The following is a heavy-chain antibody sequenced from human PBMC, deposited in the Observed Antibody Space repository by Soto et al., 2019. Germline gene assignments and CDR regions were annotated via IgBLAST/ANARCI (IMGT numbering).Heavy chain of an antibody. CDR1: GYTFTSYG. Sequence: ASVKVSCKASGYTFTSYGISWVRQAPGQGLEWMGWISAYNGNTNYAQKLQGRVTMTTDTSTSTAYMELRSLRSDDTAVYYCARIYKFEWLLYTANYFDYWGQGTMVTVYS. CDR3: ARIYKFEWLLYTANYFDY. D-gene: IGHD3-3*01. J-gene: IGHJ4*02. CDR2: ISAYNGNT. V-gene: IGHV1-18*04.